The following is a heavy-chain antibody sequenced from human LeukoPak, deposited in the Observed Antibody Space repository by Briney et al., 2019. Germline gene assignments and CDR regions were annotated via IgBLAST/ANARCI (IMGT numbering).Heavy chain of an antibody. CDR2: IYYSGST. CDR3: ARDSPPGDVGWFDP. J-gene: IGHJ5*02. Sequence: PSETLSLTCTVSGGSISSHYWSWLRQPPGKGLEWIGYIYYSGSTNYNPSLKSRVTISVDTSKNQFSLKLSSVTAADTAVYYCARDSPPGDVGWFDPWGQGTLVTVSS. V-gene: IGHV4-59*11. CDR1: GGSISSHY. D-gene: IGHD7-27*01.